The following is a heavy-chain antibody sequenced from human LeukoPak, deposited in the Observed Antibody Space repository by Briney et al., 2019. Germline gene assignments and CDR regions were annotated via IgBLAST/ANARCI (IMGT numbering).Heavy chain of an antibody. Sequence: GGSLRLSCAASGFTFSSYAMNWVRQAPGKGLEWVSSIRGSGSGSYYADSVKGRFTISRDNSKNTLYLQMNGLRAEDTAVYYCAKSMSDDIDAFDIWGQGTMVTVSS. CDR1: GFTFSSYA. V-gene: IGHV3-23*01. CDR3: AKSMSDDIDAFDI. CDR2: IRGSGSGS. D-gene: IGHD3-22*01. J-gene: IGHJ3*02.